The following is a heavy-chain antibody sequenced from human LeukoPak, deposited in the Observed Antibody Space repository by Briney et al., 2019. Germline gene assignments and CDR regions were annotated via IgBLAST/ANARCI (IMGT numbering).Heavy chain of an antibody. Sequence: PGGSLRLSCAASGFTFSSYAMSWVRQVPGKGLVWVSRIKSDGTYRTYADSVKGRFTISRDNAKNTLYLQMSSLRAEDTAVYYCARDSSYGYDYWGQGTLVTVSS. D-gene: IGHD5-18*01. CDR1: GFTFSSYA. J-gene: IGHJ4*02. V-gene: IGHV3-74*01. CDR3: ARDSSYGYDY. CDR2: IKSDGTYR.